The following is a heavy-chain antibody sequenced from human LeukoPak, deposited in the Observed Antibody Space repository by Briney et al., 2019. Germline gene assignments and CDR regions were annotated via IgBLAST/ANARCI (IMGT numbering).Heavy chain of an antibody. Sequence: SETLSLTCSVSGGSISTYYWNWIRQPPGKGLEWIGYIYYSGTTNYNPSLESRVTISVDTSKNQFSLKLTSVTPADTAVYYCARGDKRVTFGGVIVPFDHWGQGTLVTVSS. CDR1: GGSISTYY. CDR3: ARGDKRVTFGGVIVPFDH. V-gene: IGHV4-59*01. D-gene: IGHD3-16*02. CDR2: IYYSGTT. J-gene: IGHJ4*02.